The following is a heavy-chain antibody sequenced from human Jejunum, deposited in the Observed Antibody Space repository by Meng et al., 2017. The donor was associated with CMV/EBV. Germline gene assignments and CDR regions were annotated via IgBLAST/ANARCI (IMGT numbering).Heavy chain of an antibody. Sequence: SSRGHYYWSWVRQAPGKGLEWLGYISYNGSTSYSPSLKTRIAMSIDTSKAQFSLKMSSVTAADTAVYYCVSFYYDRSGHNWFDPWGRGTLVTVSS. J-gene: IGHJ5*02. V-gene: IGHV4-30-4*08. D-gene: IGHD3-22*01. CDR3: VSFYYDRSGHNWFDP. CDR1: SSRGHYY. CDR2: ISYNGST.